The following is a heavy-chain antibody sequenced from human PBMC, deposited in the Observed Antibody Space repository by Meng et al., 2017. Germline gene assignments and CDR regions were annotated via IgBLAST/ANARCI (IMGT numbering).Heavy chain of an antibody. CDR3: ARDETYCGGDCYQPGDYYGMDV. CDR1: GYSISSGDY. D-gene: IGHD2-21*02. J-gene: IGHJ6*02. V-gene: IGHV4-38-2*02. CDR2: INHSGST. Sequence: SETLSLTCAVSGYSISSGDYWGWIRQPPGKGLEWIGSINHSGSTYYNPSLKSRVTISVDTSKNQFSLKLSSVTAADTAVYYCARDETYCGGDCYQPGDYYGMDVWGQGTTVTVSS.